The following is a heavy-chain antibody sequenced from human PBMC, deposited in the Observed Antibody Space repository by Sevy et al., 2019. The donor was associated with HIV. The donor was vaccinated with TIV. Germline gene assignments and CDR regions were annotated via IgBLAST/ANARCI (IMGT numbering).Heavy chain of an antibody. D-gene: IGHD6-19*01. CDR3: ARDLAPIAVAGLNWFDP. CDR1: GFTFSSYS. CDR2: ISSSSSYI. Sequence: GGSLRLSCAASGFTFSSYSVNWVRQAPGKGLEWVSSISSSSSYIYYADSVKGRFTISRDNAKNSLYLQMNSLRAEDTAVYYCARDLAPIAVAGLNWFDPWGQGTLVTVSS. V-gene: IGHV3-21*01. J-gene: IGHJ5*02.